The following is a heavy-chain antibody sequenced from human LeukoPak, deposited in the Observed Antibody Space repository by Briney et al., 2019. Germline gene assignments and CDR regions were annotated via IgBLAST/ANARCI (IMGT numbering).Heavy chain of an antibody. J-gene: IGHJ3*02. D-gene: IGHD3-10*01. CDR2: IMPIFGTA. V-gene: IGHV1-69*05. CDR3: ARYTYVLLWFGELSSAFDI. Sequence: ASVKVSCKASGGTFSSYANSWVRQAPGQGLEWMGRIMPIFGTANYAQKFQGRVTITTDESTSTAYMELSSLRSEDTVVYYCARYTYVLLWFGELSSAFDIWGQGTMVTVSS. CDR1: GGTFSSYA.